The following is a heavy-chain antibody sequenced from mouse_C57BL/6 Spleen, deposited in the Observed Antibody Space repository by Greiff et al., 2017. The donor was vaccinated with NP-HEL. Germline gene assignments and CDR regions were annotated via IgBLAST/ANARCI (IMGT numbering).Heavy chain of an antibody. Sequence: EVQVVESGPGLVKPSQSLSLTCSVTGYSITSGYYWNWIRQFPGNKLEWMGYISYDGSNNYNPSLKNRISITRDTSKNQFFLKLNSVTTEDTATYYCARLTTVVATDYFDYWGQGTTLTVSS. CDR1: GYSITSGYY. V-gene: IGHV3-6*01. CDR3: ARLTTVVATDYFDY. CDR2: ISYDGSN. J-gene: IGHJ2*01. D-gene: IGHD1-1*01.